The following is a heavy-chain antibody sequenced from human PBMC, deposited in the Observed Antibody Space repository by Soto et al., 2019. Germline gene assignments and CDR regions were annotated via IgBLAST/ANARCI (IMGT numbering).Heavy chain of an antibody. CDR1: GFTFSSYA. CDR3: AKAYYDFWSGPDY. CDR2: ISGSGGST. Sequence: PVGSLRLSCAASGFTFSSYAMSWVRQAPGKGLEWVSAISGSGGSTYYADSVKGRFTISRDNSKNTLYLQMNSLRAEDTAVYYCAKAYYDFWSGPDYWGQGTLVTVSS. V-gene: IGHV3-23*01. D-gene: IGHD3-3*01. J-gene: IGHJ4*02.